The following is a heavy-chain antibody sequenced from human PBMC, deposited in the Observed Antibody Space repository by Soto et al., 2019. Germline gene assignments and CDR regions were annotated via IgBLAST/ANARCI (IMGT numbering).Heavy chain of an antibody. J-gene: IGHJ4*02. CDR3: ARGEAAAGTDY. CDR2: MNPNSGNT. Sequence: ASVKVSCKASGYTFTSYDINWVRQATGQGLEWMGWMNPNSGNTGYAQKFQGRVTMTRNTSMSTAHMELSSMRSEDTAVYYCARGEAAAGTDYWGQGTLVTVS. D-gene: IGHD6-13*01. V-gene: IGHV1-8*01. CDR1: GYTFTSYD.